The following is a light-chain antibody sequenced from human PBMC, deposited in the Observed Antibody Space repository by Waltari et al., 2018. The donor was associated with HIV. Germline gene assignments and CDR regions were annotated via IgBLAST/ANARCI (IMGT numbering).Light chain of an antibody. Sequence: QPALTQPASVSGSPGQSITISCTATSSDVGGHNYVSWYQQHPGKAPKLLIYEVSNRPSGVSNRFSGSKSGNTASMTISGLQAEDEADYYCNSYRSSTTPCVFGTGTKVTVL. CDR1: SSDVGGHNY. V-gene: IGLV2-14*01. CDR2: EVS. CDR3: NSYRSSTTPCV. J-gene: IGLJ1*01.